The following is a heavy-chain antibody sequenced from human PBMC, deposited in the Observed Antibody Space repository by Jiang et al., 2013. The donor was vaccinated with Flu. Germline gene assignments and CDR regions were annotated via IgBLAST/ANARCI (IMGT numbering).Heavy chain of an antibody. CDR1: GGSISSSSYY. CDR3: AGGSLWSPYYYYGMDV. CDR2: IYYSGST. J-gene: IGHJ6*02. D-gene: IGHD3-16*01. V-gene: IGHV4-39*01. Sequence: GPGLVKPSETLSLTCTVSGGSISSSSYYWGWIRQPPGKGLEWIGSIYYSGSTYYNPSLKSRVTISVDTSKNQFSLKLSSVTAADTAVYYCAGGSLWSPYYYYGMDVWGQGTTVTVSS.